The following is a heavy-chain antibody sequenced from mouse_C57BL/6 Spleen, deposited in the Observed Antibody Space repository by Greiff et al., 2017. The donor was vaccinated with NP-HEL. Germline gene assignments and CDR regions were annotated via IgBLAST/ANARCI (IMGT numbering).Heavy chain of an antibody. CDR3: ARPYYKDAMDY. D-gene: IGHD2-12*01. J-gene: IGHJ4*01. V-gene: IGHV1-80*01. Sequence: QVQLKESGAELVKPGASVKISCKASGFAFSSYWMNWVKQRPGKGLEWIGQIYPGDGDTNYNGKFKGKATLTADKSSSTAYMQLSSLTSEDSAVYFCARPYYKDAMDYWGQGTSVTVSS. CDR1: GFAFSSYW. CDR2: IYPGDGDT.